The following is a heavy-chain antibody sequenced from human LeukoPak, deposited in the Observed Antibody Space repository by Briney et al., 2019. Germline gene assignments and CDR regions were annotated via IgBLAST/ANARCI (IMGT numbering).Heavy chain of an antibody. Sequence: PSETLSLTCTVSGGSISSSNFYWGWIRQPPGKGLEWIGTISYSGSTFYSPSLKSRITISVDTSKNQFSLKLNSVTAADTAVYYCARHWGFDYGGNSRLRYFDLWGRGTLVTVSS. J-gene: IGHJ2*01. D-gene: IGHD4-23*01. CDR3: ARHWGFDYGGNSRLRYFDL. CDR2: ISYSGST. CDR1: GGSISSSNFY. V-gene: IGHV4-39*01.